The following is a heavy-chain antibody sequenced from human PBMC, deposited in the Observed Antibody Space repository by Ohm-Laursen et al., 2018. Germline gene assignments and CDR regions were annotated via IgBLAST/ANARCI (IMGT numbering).Heavy chain of an antibody. V-gene: IGHV3-48*01. CDR2: ISSSSSNI. D-gene: IGHD1-26*01. Sequence: GSLTLSCTASGFTFSSYSMSWVRQAPGKGLEWVSYISSSSSNIYYADSVEGRFTISRDNAKNSLYLQMNSLRAEDTAVYYCASRLYSGNSWWGQGTLVTVSS. CDR1: GFTFSSYS. J-gene: IGHJ4*02. CDR3: ASRLYSGNSW.